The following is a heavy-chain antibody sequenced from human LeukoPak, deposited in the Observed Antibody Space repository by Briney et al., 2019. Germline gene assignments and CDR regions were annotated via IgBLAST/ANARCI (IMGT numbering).Heavy chain of an antibody. D-gene: IGHD3-9*01. CDR3: ARSWMEYYDIFTGYSNLHFDY. V-gene: IGHV4-59*01. J-gene: IGHJ4*02. CDR1: GGSISSYY. Sequence: PSETLSLTCTVSGGSISSYYWSWIRQPPGKGLEWIGYIYYSGSTNYNPSLKSRVTISVDTSKNQFSLKLSSVTAADTAVYYCARSWMEYYDIFTGYSNLHFDYWGQGTLVTVSS. CDR2: IYYSGST.